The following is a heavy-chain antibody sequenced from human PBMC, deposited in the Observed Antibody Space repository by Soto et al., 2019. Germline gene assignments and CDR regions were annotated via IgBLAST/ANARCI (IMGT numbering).Heavy chain of an antibody. Sequence: LRLSCAASGFTFSSYGMSWVRQAPGKGLEWVAAISGSGTSTYYADSVKGRFTISRDNSKNTLYLQMNSLRAEDTAVYYCAREGLVGAQDYWGQGTLVTVSS. CDR1: GFTFSSYG. V-gene: IGHV3-23*01. J-gene: IGHJ4*02. CDR2: ISGSGTST. CDR3: AREGLVGAQDY. D-gene: IGHD1-26*01.